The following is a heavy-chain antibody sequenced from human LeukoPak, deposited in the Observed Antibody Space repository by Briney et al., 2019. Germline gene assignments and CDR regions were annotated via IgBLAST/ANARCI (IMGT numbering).Heavy chain of an antibody. CDR2: INHSGST. J-gene: IGHJ5*02. CDR3: ARERLAEINWFDP. CDR1: GGSFSGYY. Sequence: KPSETLSLTCAVYGGSFSGYYWSWIRQPPGKGLEWIGEINHSGSTNYNPSLKSRVTISVDTSKNQFSLKLSSVTAADTAVYYCARERLAEINWFDPWGQGTLVTVSS. D-gene: IGHD3-3*02. V-gene: IGHV4-34*01.